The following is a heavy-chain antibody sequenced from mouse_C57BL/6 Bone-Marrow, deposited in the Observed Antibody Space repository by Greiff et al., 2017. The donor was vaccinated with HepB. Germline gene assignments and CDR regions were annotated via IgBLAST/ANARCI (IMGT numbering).Heavy chain of an antibody. CDR3: ARAYGGGFAY. J-gene: IGHJ3*01. V-gene: IGHV1-81*01. Sequence: QVQLQQSGAELARPGASVKLSCKASGYTFTSYGISWVKQRTGQGLEWIGEIYPRSGNTYYNEKFKGKATLTADKSSSTAYMELCSLTSEDSAVYCCARAYGGGFAYWGQGTLVTVSA. CDR2: IYPRSGNT. D-gene: IGHD1-1*01. CDR1: GYTFTSYG.